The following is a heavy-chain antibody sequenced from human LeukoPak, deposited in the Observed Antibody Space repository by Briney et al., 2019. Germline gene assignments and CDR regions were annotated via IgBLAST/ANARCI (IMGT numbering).Heavy chain of an antibody. CDR2: IYPGDSDT. J-gene: IGHJ3*02. V-gene: IGHV5-51*01. D-gene: IGHD2-15*01. CDR3: APSRASCRGGSCYDAFDI. Sequence: GESLKISCKGSGYSFTSYWIGWVRQMPGKGLEWMDIIYPGDSDTRYSPSSQGQVTISADKSISTAYLQWSSLNASDTAMYYCAPSRASCRGGSCYDAFDIWGPGTMVTVSS. CDR1: GYSFTSYW.